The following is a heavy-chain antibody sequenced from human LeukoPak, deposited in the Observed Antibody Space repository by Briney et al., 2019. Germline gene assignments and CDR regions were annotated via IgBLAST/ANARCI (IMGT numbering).Heavy chain of an antibody. Sequence: SVKVSCKASGGTFSSYAISWVRQAPGRGLEWMGGIIPIFGTANYAQKFQGRVTITTDESTSTAYMELSSLRSEDTAVYYCAGPANNCSSTSCYIFGAFDIWGQGTMVTVSS. CDR3: AGPANNCSSTSCYIFGAFDI. J-gene: IGHJ3*02. D-gene: IGHD2-2*02. V-gene: IGHV1-69*05. CDR2: IIPIFGTA. CDR1: GGTFSSYA.